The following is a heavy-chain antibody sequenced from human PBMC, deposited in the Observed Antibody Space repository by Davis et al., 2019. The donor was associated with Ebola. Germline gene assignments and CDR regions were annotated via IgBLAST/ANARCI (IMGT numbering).Heavy chain of an antibody. V-gene: IGHV3-11*04. CDR1: GFTFSDYY. Sequence: GESLKISCAASGFTFSDYYMSWIRQAPGKGLEWVSYISTSSSTIYFADSVKGRFTISRDNAKNSLYLQMNSLRDEDTAVYYCARDPGRDRPRSYFDYWGQGTLVTVSS. CDR3: ARDPGRDRPRSYFDY. J-gene: IGHJ4*02. CDR2: ISTSSSTI. D-gene: IGHD5-24*01.